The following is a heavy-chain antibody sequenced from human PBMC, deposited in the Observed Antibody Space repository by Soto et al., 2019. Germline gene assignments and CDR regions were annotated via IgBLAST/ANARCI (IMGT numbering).Heavy chain of an antibody. CDR1: GGSISSGAYS. V-gene: IGHV4-30-2*01. CDR3: ARGQHIGAISAWFDY. D-gene: IGHD5-12*01. CDR2: IYHSGST. J-gene: IGHJ4*02. Sequence: PSETLSLTCAVSGGSISSGAYSRSWIRQPPGKGLEWIGDIYHSGSTNYNPSLKSRVTISVDRSKNQFSLRLNSVTAADTAAYYCARGQHIGAISAWFDYWGQGTLVTVSS.